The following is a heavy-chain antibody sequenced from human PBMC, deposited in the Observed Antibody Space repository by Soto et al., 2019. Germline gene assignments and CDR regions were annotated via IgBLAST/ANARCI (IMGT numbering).Heavy chain of an antibody. Sequence: QLQLQESGPGLVKPSETLSLTCTVSGGSISSSSYYWGWIRQPPGKGLEWIGSIYYSGSTSYNPSLKXRXTXSXXTSKNQFSLKLRSVTAADPAVYYCARRQSSSWYGLWGQGTLVTVSS. CDR2: IYYSGST. V-gene: IGHV4-39*01. CDR3: ARRQSSSWYGL. J-gene: IGHJ4*02. CDR1: GGSISSSSYY. D-gene: IGHD6-13*01.